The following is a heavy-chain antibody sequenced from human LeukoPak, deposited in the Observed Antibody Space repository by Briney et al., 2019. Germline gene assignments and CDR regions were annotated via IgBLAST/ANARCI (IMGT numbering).Heavy chain of an antibody. CDR1: GYSFTSYW. CDR3: ARPGQLGEYTPYHFDY. CDR2: IYPGDSDT. J-gene: IGHJ4*02. V-gene: IGHV5-51*01. D-gene: IGHD3-16*01. Sequence: GESLKISCKGSGYSFTSYWIGWVRPMPGKGLEWMGVIYPGDSDTRYSPSFQGQVTISADKSISTAYLQWSSLKASDTAMYYCARPGQLGEYTPYHFDYWGQGILVTVSS.